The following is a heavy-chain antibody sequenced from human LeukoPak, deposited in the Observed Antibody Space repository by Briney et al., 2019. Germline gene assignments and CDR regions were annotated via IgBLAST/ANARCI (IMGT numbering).Heavy chain of an antibody. D-gene: IGHD5-18*01. J-gene: IGHJ4*02. CDR3: ASYHY. CDR2: ISGGGGSS. V-gene: IGHV3-23*01. Sequence: GGSLRLSCAASGFTFSNYAMSWVRQARGKGLEWVSGISGGGGSSDYADSVKGRFTISRDNSKNTLYLQMNSLRAEDTAVYYCASYHYWGQGTLVTVSS. CDR1: GFTFSNYA.